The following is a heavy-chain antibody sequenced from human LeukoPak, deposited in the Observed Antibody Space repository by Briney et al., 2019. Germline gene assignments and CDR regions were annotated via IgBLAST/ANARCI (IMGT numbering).Heavy chain of an antibody. CDR1: GFTFSSSW. V-gene: IGHV3-23*01. D-gene: IGHD4-23*01. J-gene: IGHJ4*02. CDR3: AKFSPYGGNSY. CDR2: ISGNGAAT. Sequence: GGSLRLSCAASGFTFSSSWMAWVRQAPGKGLEWVSAISGNGAATFYADSVKGRFTISRDNSKNTLYLQMNSLKVEDTALYYCAKFSPYGGNSYWGQGTLVTVSS.